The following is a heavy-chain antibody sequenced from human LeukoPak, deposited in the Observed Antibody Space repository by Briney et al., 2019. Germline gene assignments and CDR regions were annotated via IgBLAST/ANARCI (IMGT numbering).Heavy chain of an antibody. CDR3: ARAPXILTGXXXXDP. J-gene: IGHJ5*02. Sequence: SLTCXVSXXSIXXXXXXWXXXXXPPXXXLXXXXXIYYSGSTYYNPSRKSRVTISVNKSKNQYSLKLSSVAAAGTAVYYCARAPXILTGXXXXDPXGXGT. CDR1: XXSIXXXXXX. CDR2: IYYSGST. V-gene: IGHV4-30-4*01. D-gene: IGHD3-9*01.